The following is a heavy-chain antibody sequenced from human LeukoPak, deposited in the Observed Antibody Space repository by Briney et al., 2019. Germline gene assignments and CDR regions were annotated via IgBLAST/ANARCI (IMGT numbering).Heavy chain of an antibody. D-gene: IGHD6-13*01. V-gene: IGHV4-30-4*01. J-gene: IGHJ4*02. Sequence: PSQTLSLTCTVSGGSISSGDYYWSWIRQPPGKGLEWIGYIYYSGSTYYNPSLKSRVTISVDTSKNQFSLKLSSVTAADTAVYYCARVGNIAAAGPDYWGQGTLVTVSS. CDR3: ARVGNIAAAGPDY. CDR2: IYYSGST. CDR1: GGSISSGDYY.